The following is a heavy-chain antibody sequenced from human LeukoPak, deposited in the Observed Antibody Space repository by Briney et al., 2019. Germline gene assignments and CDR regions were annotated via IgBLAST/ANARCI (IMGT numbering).Heavy chain of an antibody. CDR3: GKGGYSYGRNRGYYYMDV. CDR2: ISWDGGST. D-gene: IGHD5-18*01. V-gene: IGHV3-43D*03. Sequence: AGGSLRLSCAASGFTFDDYAMHWVRQAPGKGLEWVSLISWDGGSTYYADSVKGRFTISRDNSKNSLYLQMNSLRAEDTALYYCGKGGYSYGRNRGYYYMDVWGKGTTVTASS. CDR1: GFTFDDYA. J-gene: IGHJ6*03.